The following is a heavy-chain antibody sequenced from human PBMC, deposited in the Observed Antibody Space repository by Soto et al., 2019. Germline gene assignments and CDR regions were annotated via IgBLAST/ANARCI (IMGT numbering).Heavy chain of an antibody. CDR2: ISWDSGTK. J-gene: IGHJ6*02. D-gene: IGHD6-13*01. CDR1: GFIVEDYA. CDR3: VKDKGPFIAIPPYPDYHQDYGMDV. Sequence: PGGSLRLSCAASGFIVEDYAIHWVRQVPGKGLEWVSAISWDSGTKGYADSAKGRFTISRDNAKNILYLQMSSLRIEDTALYYCVKDKGPFIAIPPYPDYHQDYGMDVWGQGTTVTVAS. V-gene: IGHV3-9*01.